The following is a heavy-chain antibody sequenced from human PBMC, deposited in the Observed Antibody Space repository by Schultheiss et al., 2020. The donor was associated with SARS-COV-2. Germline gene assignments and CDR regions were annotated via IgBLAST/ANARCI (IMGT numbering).Heavy chain of an antibody. D-gene: IGHD2-2*02. CDR2: IYYSGST. V-gene: IGHV4-59*01. J-gene: IGHJ4*02. CDR3: ARGYTYRGFDL. CDR1: GGSISSYY. Sequence: SETLSLTCTVSGGSISSYYWSWIRQPPGKGLEWIGYIYYSGSTNYNPSLKSRVTISVDTSKNQFSLKLSSVTAADTAVYFCARGYTYRGFDLWGQGTLVTVSS.